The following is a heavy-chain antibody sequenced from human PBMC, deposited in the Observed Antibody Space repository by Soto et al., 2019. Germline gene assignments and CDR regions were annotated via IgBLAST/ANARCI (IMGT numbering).Heavy chain of an antibody. J-gene: IGHJ4*02. Sequence: SETLSLTCTVSGGSITSGGHYWGWIRQYPGKGLEWIGHIYDGGNMYFYNPSLKSRVTISADTSRNQFSLSLSSLTAAAAAGSYCARATNDIFTGLYYFDYWGQGTLVTVSS. CDR2: IYDGGNMY. CDR1: GGSITSGGHY. CDR3: ARATNDIFTGLYYFDY. D-gene: IGHD3-9*01. V-gene: IGHV4-31*03.